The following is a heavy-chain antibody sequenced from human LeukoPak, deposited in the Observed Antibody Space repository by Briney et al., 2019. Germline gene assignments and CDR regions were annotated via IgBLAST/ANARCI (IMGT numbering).Heavy chain of an antibody. V-gene: IGHV1-2*02. CDR3: ARGLPGASPGFDY. D-gene: IGHD3-10*01. Sequence: ASVTVSCRASGYTFSGHNIHWVRQAPGQGLQWMGWITPSRGDTSFALEFEGRVTLSSDSSTSTVYMFLTWLTSDDTAVYFCARGLPGASPGFDYWGQGTLLTVSS. CDR2: ITPSRGDT. CDR1: GYTFSGHN. J-gene: IGHJ4*02.